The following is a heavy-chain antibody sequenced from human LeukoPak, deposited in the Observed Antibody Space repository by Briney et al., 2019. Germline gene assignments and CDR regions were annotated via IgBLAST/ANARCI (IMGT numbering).Heavy chain of an antibody. Sequence: GRSLRLSCAASGFTFSDYWMSWVRQAPGKGLQWVANIKPDGSEKYYVDSVKGRFTISRDNAKNSLYLQINSLRAEDTAVYYCARDHDILTGYPIYYFDYWGQGTLVTVSS. V-gene: IGHV3-7*01. D-gene: IGHD3-9*01. CDR2: IKPDGSEK. J-gene: IGHJ4*02. CDR1: GFTFSDYW. CDR3: ARDHDILTGYPIYYFDY.